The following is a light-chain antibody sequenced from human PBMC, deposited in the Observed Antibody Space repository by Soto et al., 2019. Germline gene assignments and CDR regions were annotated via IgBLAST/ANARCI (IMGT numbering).Light chain of an antibody. V-gene: IGKV1-33*01. CDR1: QDISNY. J-gene: IGKJ5*01. CDR3: QQYENIPPT. CDR2: DAS. Sequence: DLQMTQSPSSLSTSVGDRVSITCQASQDISNYLNWYQQKPGKAPKLLIYDASNLETGVPSRFSGSGSGTDFTLTISSLQPEDIATYYCQQYENIPPTFGQGTRLEIK.